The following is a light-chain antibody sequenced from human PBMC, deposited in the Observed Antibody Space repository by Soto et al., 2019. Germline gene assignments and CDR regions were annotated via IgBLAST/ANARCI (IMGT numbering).Light chain of an antibody. V-gene: IGKV3-15*01. CDR3: QQYNKGLT. CDR2: GAS. J-gene: IGKJ4*01. Sequence: EIVMTQSPATLPVSPGERATLSCRASQSVNSNLAWYQQKPGQAPRLLIYGASTRATGIPAKFSGSGSGTEFTLTISSLQSEDFTVYYCQQYNKGLTFGGGTKVEIK. CDR1: QSVNSN.